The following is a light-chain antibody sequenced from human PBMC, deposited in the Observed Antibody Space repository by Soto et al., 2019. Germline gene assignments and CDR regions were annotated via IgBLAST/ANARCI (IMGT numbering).Light chain of an antibody. CDR1: QSVSNDF. J-gene: IGKJ1*01. V-gene: IGKV3-20*01. CDR3: QQYSSSPPRT. Sequence: EIVLTQSPGILSLSPGQRVTLSCRASQSVSNDFLAWYQQKPGQAPRLLIYGASTKATDVQDRFSGSGSGADFTLNISRLEPEDFAVYNCQQYSSSPPRTFGQGTKVEMK. CDR2: GAS.